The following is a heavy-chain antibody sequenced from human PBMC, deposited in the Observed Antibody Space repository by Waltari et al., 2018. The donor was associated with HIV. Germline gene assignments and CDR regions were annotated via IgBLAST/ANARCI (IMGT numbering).Heavy chain of an antibody. CDR2: IKQDGSDK. CDR3: ARAPLVVQAFDL. CDR1: AFTFRTFW. Sequence: EVQLVESGGGLVQPGGSLSLACSASAFTFRTFWMSWVRQAPGKGLEWVANIKQDGSDKYYVDSVKGRFTISRDNAKQFLYLQMNSLRVEDTAIYFCARAPLVVQAFDLWGQGTMVTVAS. V-gene: IGHV3-7*01. D-gene: IGHD1-1*01. J-gene: IGHJ3*01.